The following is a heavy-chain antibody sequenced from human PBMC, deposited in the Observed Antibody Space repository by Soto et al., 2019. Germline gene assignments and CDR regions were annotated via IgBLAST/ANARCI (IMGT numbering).Heavy chain of an antibody. CDR1: GFTFSSYS. J-gene: IGHJ4*02. D-gene: IGHD3-10*01. Sequence: GGSLRLSCAASGFTFSSYSMNWVRQAPGKGLEWVSSISSSSSYIYYADSVKGRFTISRDNARNSLYLQMNSLRAEDTAVYYCASQGAGAINYWGQGTMVTVSS. V-gene: IGHV3-21*01. CDR2: ISSSSSYI. CDR3: ASQGAGAINY.